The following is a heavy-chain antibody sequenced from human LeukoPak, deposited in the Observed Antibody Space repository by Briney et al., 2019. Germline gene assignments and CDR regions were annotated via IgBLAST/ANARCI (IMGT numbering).Heavy chain of an antibody. CDR1: GFTFSSYS. V-gene: IGHV3-21*04. J-gene: IGHJ6*04. D-gene: IGHD3-10*01. CDR2: ISSSSSYI. CDR3: ASSSDIYGSGSYFNSLGDA. Sequence: GGSLRLSCAASGFTFSSYSMNWVRQAPGKGLEWVSSISSSSSYIYYADSVKGRFTISRDNSKNTLYLQMNSLRAEDTAVYYCASSSDIYGSGSYFNSLGDAWGKGTTVSISS.